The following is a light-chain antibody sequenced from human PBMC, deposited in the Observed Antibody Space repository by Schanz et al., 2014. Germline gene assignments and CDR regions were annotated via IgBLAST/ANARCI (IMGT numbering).Light chain of an antibody. J-gene: IGLJ2*01. V-gene: IGLV4-69*01. CDR3: QTWGTAMVI. Sequence: VLTQSPSASASLGASVKLTCTLSSGHSSYDIAWHQQQPEKGPRYLMKLNSDGSHKKGDGIPDRFSGSSSGAERYLTISSLQSEDEADYYCQTWGTAMVIFGGGTKVTVL. CDR2: LNSDGSH. CDR1: SGHSSYD.